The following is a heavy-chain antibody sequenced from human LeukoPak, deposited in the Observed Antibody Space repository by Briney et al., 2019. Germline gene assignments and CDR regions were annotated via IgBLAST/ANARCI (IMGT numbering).Heavy chain of an antibody. CDR3: GKTTVGYSSGRYPGWPVDY. D-gene: IGHD2-15*01. J-gene: IGHJ4*02. CDR1: GFTFNSYA. V-gene: IGHV3-23*01. Sequence: PGGSLRLSCAASGFTFNSYAMYWVRRAPGKGLEWTSGIFGSGGSPHYADSVKGRFTISRDNSQEIVYLQLDSLRVEDTALYYCGKTTVGYSSGRYPGWPVDYWGQGALVTVSS. CDR2: IFGSGGSP.